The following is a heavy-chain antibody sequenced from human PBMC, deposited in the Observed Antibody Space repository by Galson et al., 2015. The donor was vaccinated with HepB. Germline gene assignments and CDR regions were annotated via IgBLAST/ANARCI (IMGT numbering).Heavy chain of an antibody. V-gene: IGHV1-69*13. CDR2: IIPIFGTA. CDR3: ARDPYYGDYVSNYYGMDV. Sequence: SVKVSCKASGYTFTSYGISWVRQAPGQGLEWMGGIIPIFGTANYAQKFQGRVTITADESTSTAYMELSSLRSEDTAVYYCARDPYYGDYVSNYYGMDVWGQGTTVTVSS. CDR1: GYTFTSYG. D-gene: IGHD4-17*01. J-gene: IGHJ6*02.